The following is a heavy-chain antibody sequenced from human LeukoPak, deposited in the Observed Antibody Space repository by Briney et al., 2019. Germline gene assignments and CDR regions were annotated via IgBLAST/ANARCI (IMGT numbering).Heavy chain of an antibody. V-gene: IGHV4-34*01. J-gene: IGHJ4*02. D-gene: IGHD3-22*01. CDR1: GGSFSGYY. CDR3: ARGRTYYDSSGYYYAPAPFDY. Sequence: KPSETLSLTCAVYGGSFSGYYWSWIRQPPGKRLEWIGEINHSGSTNYNPSLKSRVTISVDTSKNQFSLKLSSVTAADTAVYYCARGRTYYDSSGYYYAPAPFDYWGQGTLVTVSS. CDR2: INHSGST.